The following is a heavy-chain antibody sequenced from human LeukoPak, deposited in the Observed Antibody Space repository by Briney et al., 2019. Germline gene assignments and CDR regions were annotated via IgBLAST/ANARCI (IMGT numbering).Heavy chain of an antibody. V-gene: IGHV3-48*02. J-gene: IGHJ4*02. CDR3: ARDIDY. CDR2: ISVGSKTI. CDR1: GFTFSTDS. Sequence: GGSLRLSCAASGFTFSTDSMNWVRQAPGKGLEWVSYISVGSKTIYYADSVKGRFTISRDDAKNSLYLQMSSLRDEDTAMYYCARDIDYWGQGTLVTVSS.